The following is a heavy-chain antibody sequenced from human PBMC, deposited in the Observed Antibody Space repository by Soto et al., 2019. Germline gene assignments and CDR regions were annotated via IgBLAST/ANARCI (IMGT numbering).Heavy chain of an antibody. CDR3: ARSDGRY. CDR1: GGSFSGYY. J-gene: IGHJ4*02. V-gene: IGHV4-34*01. CDR2: INHSGST. Sequence: SEAVSHTSDNYGGSFSGYYRSWIRQPPGKGLEWIGEINHSGSTNYNPSLKSRVTISVDTSKNEFSLKLNSVTAADTAVYYCARSDGRYWGQG.